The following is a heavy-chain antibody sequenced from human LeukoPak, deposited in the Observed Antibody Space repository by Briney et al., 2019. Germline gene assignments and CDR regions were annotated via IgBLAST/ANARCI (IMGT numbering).Heavy chain of an antibody. CDR1: GFTFGDYA. CDR2: IRSKIYGGTP. J-gene: IGHJ4*02. CDR3: SRDQTPYY. V-gene: IGHV3-49*04. Sequence: GGSLRLSCTPSGFTFGDYAMTWVRQAPGKGREWVGFIRSKIYGGTPEYAASVKGRFTISRDDSQGIAYLQMNSLITEDTAVYYCSRDQTPYYWGQGTLVTVPS.